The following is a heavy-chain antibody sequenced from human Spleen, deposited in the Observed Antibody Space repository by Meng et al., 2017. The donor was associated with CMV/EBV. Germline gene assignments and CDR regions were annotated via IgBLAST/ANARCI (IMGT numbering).Heavy chain of an antibody. CDR2: INPNSGAT. Sequence: ASVKVSCKTSGYTFTGYFMHWVRQAPGQGLEWMGWINPNSGATDYAQKFQGRVTMTRDTSISTAYMDLSRLRSDDTAVYYCAKAVFYVGPLDSWGQGTLVTVSS. CDR1: GYTFTGYF. D-gene: IGHD3-10*02. J-gene: IGHJ4*02. CDR3: AKAVFYVGPLDS. V-gene: IGHV1-2*02.